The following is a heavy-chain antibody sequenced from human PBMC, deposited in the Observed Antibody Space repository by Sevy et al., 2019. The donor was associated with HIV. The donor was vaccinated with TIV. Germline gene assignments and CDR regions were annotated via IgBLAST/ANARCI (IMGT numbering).Heavy chain of an antibody. CDR1: GFTFSNYY. CDR3: ARDPTYYDFWSAYYTGWFDP. D-gene: IGHD3-3*01. V-gene: IGHV3-11*01. Sequence: GGSLRLSCAASGFTFSNYYMNWIRQAPGKGLEWVSYISGTGNTKYYTDSVKGRFTISRDNAKNSLFLQMDSLRVEDTAVYYCARDPTYYDFWSAYYTGWFDPWGQGTLVTVSS. CDR2: ISGTGNTK. J-gene: IGHJ5*02.